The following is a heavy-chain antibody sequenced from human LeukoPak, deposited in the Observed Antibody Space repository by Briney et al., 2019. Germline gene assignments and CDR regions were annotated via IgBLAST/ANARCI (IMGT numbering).Heavy chain of an antibody. CDR1: GFTFTAYL. D-gene: IGHD3-22*01. J-gene: IGHJ4*02. CDR3: VRESEYYFDHSASFDY. V-gene: IGHV3-30-3*01. Sequence: GGSLRLSCAASGFTFTAYLIHWVRQAPGKGLEWVAVMSSDGNAMFYADSVKGRFTISRDNSKNTLYPQMNSLRAEDTAVYYCVRESEYYFDHSASFDYWGQGTLVTVSS. CDR2: MSSDGNAM.